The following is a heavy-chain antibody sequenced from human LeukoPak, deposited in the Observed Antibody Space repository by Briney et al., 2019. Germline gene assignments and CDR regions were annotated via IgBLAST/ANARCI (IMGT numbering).Heavy chain of an antibody. CDR2: INPSDGST. Sequence: ASVKVSCKASGYTFTSYYMHWVRQAPGQGPEWMGEINPSDGSTSYAQKFQGRVAMTRDTSTSTVFMELSSLTSEDAAVYYCARGRAGFSGSWYFYWGQGTLGTVSS. D-gene: IGHD6-13*01. CDR1: GYTFTSYY. CDR3: ARGRAGFSGSWYFY. V-gene: IGHV1-46*01. J-gene: IGHJ4*02.